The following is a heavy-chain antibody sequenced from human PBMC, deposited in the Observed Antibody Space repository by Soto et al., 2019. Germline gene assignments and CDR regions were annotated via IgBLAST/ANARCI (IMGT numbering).Heavy chain of an antibody. CDR3: ARHGSGYSSSWSLYFPHYYYGLDV. V-gene: IGHV4-59*08. Sequence: SETLSLTCTVSGGSISSYYWSWIRQPPGKGLEWIGYIYYSGSTNYNPSLKSRVTISVDTSKNQFSLKLSSVTAADTAVYYCARHGSGYSSSWSLYFPHYYYGLDVWGQGTTVTVSS. CDR1: GGSISSYY. CDR2: IYYSGST. J-gene: IGHJ6*02. D-gene: IGHD6-13*01.